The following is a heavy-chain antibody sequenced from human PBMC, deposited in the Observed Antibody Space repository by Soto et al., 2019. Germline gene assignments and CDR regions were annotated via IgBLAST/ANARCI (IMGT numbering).Heavy chain of an antibody. D-gene: IGHD3-9*01. J-gene: IGHJ5*02. CDR3: AKGLYYDILTGPQGPSSNWFDP. CDR1: GFTFSSYG. Sequence: PGGSLRLSCAASGFTFSSYGMHWVRQAPGKGLEWVAVISYDGSNKYYADSVKGRFTISRDNSKNTLYLQMNSLRAEDTAVYYWAKGLYYDILTGPQGPSSNWFDPWGQGTLVTVSS. CDR2: ISYDGSNK. V-gene: IGHV3-30*18.